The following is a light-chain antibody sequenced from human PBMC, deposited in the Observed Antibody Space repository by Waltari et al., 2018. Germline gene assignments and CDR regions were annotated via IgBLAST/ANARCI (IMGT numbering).Light chain of an antibody. J-gene: IGKJ3*01. CDR3: QQYGSSPRT. CDR1: QSVSSSY. V-gene: IGKV3-20*01. Sequence: EIVLTKSPGTLSLSPGERATLSCSASQSVSSSYLAWYQQKPGQAPRLLIYVASSRATGIPDRFSGSGSGTDFTLTISRLEPEDFAVYYCQQYGSSPRTFGPGTKVDIK. CDR2: VAS.